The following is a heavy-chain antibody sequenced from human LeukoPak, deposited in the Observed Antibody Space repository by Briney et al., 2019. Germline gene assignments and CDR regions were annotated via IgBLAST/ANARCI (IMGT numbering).Heavy chain of an antibody. V-gene: IGHV1-2*02. Sequence: ASVKVSCKASGYTFTCYYMHWVRQAPGQGLEWMGWINPNSGGTNYAQKFQGRVTMTRDTSISTAYVELSRLRSDDTAVYYCARDHPYCTNGVCYDDYWGQGTLVTVSS. CDR2: INPNSGGT. CDR3: ARDHPYCTNGVCYDDY. D-gene: IGHD2-8*01. J-gene: IGHJ4*02. CDR1: GYTFTCYY.